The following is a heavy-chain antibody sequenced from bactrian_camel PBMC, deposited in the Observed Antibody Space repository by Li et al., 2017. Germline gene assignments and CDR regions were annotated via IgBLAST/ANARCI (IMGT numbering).Heavy chain of an antibody. CDR2: IDTDGAII. D-gene: IGHD1*01. V-gene: IGHV3S1*01. CDR3: AADRGQILKCGAWYYELDY. Sequence: HVQLVESGGGSAQAGGPLRLSCAASGFTYSSCCIGYFRQAPGKEREGVATIDTDGAIIYDDSVKGRFTISRDNAKKTWYLQMNSLKPEDTGLYFCAADRGQILKCGAWYYELDYRGQGTQVTVS. CDR1: GFTYSSCC. J-gene: IGHJ4*01.